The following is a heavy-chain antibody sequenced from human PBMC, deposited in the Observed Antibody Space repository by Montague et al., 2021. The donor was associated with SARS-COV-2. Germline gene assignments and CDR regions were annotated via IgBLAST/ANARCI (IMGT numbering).Heavy chain of an antibody. CDR3: ARVRYYGSGTSLGMDV. CDR1: GASFSGED. CDR2: INHSGST. J-gene: IGHJ6*02. Sequence: SETLSLTCSVLGASFSGEDWRCTRLPPRHWLEWYGEINHSGSTNYNPSLKSRVTISVDTSKNQFSLKLSSVTAADTVVYYCARVRYYGSGTSLGMDVWGQGTTVTVSS. V-gene: IGHV4-34*01. D-gene: IGHD3-10*01.